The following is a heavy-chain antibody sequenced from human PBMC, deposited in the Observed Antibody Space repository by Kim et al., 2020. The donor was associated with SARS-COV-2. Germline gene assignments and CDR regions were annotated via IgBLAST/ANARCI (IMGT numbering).Heavy chain of an antibody. J-gene: IGHJ1*01. Sequence: GRVTITRDTSASTAYMELSSLRSEDTAVYYCARDSGYYDSSGYPVRYFQHWGQGTLVTVSS. D-gene: IGHD3-22*01. CDR3: ARDSGYYDSSGYPVRYFQH. V-gene: IGHV1-3*01.